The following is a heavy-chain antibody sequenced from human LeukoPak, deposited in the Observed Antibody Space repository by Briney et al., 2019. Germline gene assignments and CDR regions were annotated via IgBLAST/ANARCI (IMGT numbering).Heavy chain of an antibody. J-gene: IGHJ4*02. D-gene: IGHD3-9*01. CDR1: GFTFSSYS. CDR3: ARGHNFGRLHPFDY. CDR2: ISSSSSTI. Sequence: GGSLRLSCAASGFTFSSYSMNWVRQAPGKGLEWVSYISSSSSTIYYADSVKGRFTISRDNAKNSLYLQMNSLRDEDTAVYYCARGHNFGRLHPFDYWGQGTLVTVSS. V-gene: IGHV3-48*02.